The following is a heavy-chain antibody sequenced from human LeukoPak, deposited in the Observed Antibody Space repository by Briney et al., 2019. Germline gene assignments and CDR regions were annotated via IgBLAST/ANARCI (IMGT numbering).Heavy chain of an antibody. CDR3: ARDPSPSWIVVVTDYGMDV. Sequence: ASVKVSCKASGYTFIDYYIHWVRQAPGQGLEWMGWINPNSGGTNYAQKFQGRVTMTRDTSISTAYMELSRLRSDDTAVYYCARDPSPSWIVVVTDYGMDVWGHGTTVTVSS. V-gene: IGHV1-2*02. CDR1: GYTFIDYY. CDR2: INPNSGGT. J-gene: IGHJ6*02. D-gene: IGHD2-21*02.